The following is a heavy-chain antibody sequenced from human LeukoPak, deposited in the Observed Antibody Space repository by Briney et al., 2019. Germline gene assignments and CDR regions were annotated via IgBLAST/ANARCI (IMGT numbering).Heavy chain of an antibody. J-gene: IGHJ6*03. CDR1: GGSISTSNYY. Sequence: PSETLSLTCTVSGGSISTSNYYWGWIRQPPGKGLEWIGNIFYSGSTYYSPSLRSRVTISLDTSRNQFSLKLSSVTAADTAVYYCARGDFWSGYFPGYYYYMDVWGKGTTVTVSS. CDR2: IFYSGST. CDR3: ARGDFWSGYFPGYYYYMDV. V-gene: IGHV4-39*07. D-gene: IGHD3-3*01.